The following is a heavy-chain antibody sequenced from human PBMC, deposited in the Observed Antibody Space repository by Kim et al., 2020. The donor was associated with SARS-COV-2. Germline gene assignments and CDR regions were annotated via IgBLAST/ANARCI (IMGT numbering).Heavy chain of an antibody. V-gene: IGHV4-59*08. CDR2: IYYSGST. D-gene: IGHD3-10*01. CDR3: ARLGLGNYGSQKRGDV. CDR1: GGSISSYY. J-gene: IGHJ6*02. Sequence: SETLSLTCTVSGGSISSYYWSWIRQPPGKGLEWIGYIYYSGSTNYNPSLKSRVTISVDTSKNQFSLKLSSVTAADTAVYYCARLGLGNYGSQKRGDVWGQGTTVTVSS.